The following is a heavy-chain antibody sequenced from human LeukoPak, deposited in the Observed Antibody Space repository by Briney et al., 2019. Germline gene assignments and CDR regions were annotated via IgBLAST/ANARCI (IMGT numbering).Heavy chain of an antibody. CDR1: GYTFTSYY. D-gene: IGHD6-19*01. V-gene: IGHV1-46*01. CDR2: INPSGGST. CDR3: ARENSSGHRGDYDAFDI. Sequence: VASVKVSCKASGYTFTSYYMHWVRQAPGQGLEWMGIINPSGGSTSYAQKFQGRVTMTRDMSTSTVYMELSSLRSEDTAVYYCARENSSGHRGDYDAFDIWGQGTMVTVSS. J-gene: IGHJ3*02.